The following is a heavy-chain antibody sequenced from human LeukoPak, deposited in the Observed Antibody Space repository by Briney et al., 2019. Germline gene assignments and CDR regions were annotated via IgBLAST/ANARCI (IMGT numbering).Heavy chain of an antibody. J-gene: IGHJ4*02. Sequence: ASVKVSCKVSGYTLTELSMHWVRQAPGKGLEWMGGFDPEDGETIYAQKFQGRVTMTEDTSTDTAYMELSSLRSEDTAVYYCATDQLYYDYVWGSYRRGYFDNWGQGTLVTVSS. V-gene: IGHV1-24*01. CDR3: ATDQLYYDYVWGSYRRGYFDN. CDR1: GYTLTELS. CDR2: FDPEDGET. D-gene: IGHD3-16*02.